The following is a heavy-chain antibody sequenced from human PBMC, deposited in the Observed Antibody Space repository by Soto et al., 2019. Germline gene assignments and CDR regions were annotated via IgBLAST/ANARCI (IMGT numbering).Heavy chain of an antibody. CDR1: GFTFSSSA. CDR2: ISGSGGST. V-gene: IGHV3-23*01. CDR3: AKQGFPAGPYNWFDP. J-gene: IGHJ5*02. D-gene: IGHD2-2*01. Sequence: GGSLRLSCAASGFTFSSSAMSWVRQAPGKGLEWVSAISGSGGSTYYADSVKGRFTISRDNSKNTLYLQMNSLRAEDTAVYYCAKQGFPAGPYNWFDPWGQGTRVTASS.